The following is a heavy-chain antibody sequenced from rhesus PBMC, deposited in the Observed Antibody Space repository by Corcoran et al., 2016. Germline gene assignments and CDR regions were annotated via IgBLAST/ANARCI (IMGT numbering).Heavy chain of an antibody. CDR3: ARYRRETSDFDY. CDR1: GGSFSSYW. CDR2: RKGNSGSN. Sequence: QVQMQESGPGLVKPSETLSLTCTVSGGSFSSYWWSWIRQPPGKGLEWIGERKGNSGSNKDNPTRNSRVTSAKDESKNQLSLKLTSVTAADTAFYYCARYRRETSDFDYWGQGVLVTVAS. D-gene: IGHD1-44*01. J-gene: IGHJ4*01. V-gene: IGHV4-80*01.